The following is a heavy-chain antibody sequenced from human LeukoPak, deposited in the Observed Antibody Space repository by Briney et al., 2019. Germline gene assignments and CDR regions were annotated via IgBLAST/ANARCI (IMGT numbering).Heavy chain of an antibody. Sequence: GGSLRLSCAASGFTFGNYWMHWVRQAPGKGPGWVSRINSDGSSTSYAASVHGRFTISRDNAKNTLFLQMNSLRVEDTAVYYCASTNRLDYWGQGTLVTVSS. V-gene: IGHV3-74*01. D-gene: IGHD2/OR15-2a*01. CDR1: GFTFGNYW. CDR3: ASTNRLDY. J-gene: IGHJ4*02. CDR2: INSDGSST.